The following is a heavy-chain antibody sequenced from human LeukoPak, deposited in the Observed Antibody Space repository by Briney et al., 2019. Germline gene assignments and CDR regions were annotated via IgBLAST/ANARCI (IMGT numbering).Heavy chain of an antibody. D-gene: IGHD3-10*01. CDR3: ARYSTHMVRGVIYY. CDR2: ISAYNGNT. J-gene: IGHJ4*02. V-gene: IGHV1-18*01. Sequence: ASVKVSCKASGYTFTSYGISWVRQAPGQGLEWMGWISAYNGNTNYAQKLQGRVTMTTDTSTSTAYMELRSLRSDDTAVYYCARYSTHMVRGVIYYWGQGTLVTVSS. CDR1: GYTFTSYG.